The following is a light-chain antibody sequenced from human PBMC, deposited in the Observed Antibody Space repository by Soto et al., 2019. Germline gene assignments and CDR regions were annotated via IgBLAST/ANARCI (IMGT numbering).Light chain of an antibody. Sequence: EIVLTQSPATLSLSPGEKATLSCRASESVSSYLAWFQQKAGQAPRLLIYDASNRATGIPARFSGSGSGTDFTLIISSLEPEDFAVYYCQQRSEWPPTFGQGTKVEIK. CDR2: DAS. CDR1: ESVSSY. J-gene: IGKJ1*01. CDR3: QQRSEWPPT. V-gene: IGKV3-11*01.